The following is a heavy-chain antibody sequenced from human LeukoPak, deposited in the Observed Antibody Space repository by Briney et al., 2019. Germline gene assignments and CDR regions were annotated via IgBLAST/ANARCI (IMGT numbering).Heavy chain of an antibody. J-gene: IGHJ5*02. D-gene: IGHD4-11*01. CDR2: VDPEDGET. Sequence: GATVKISCKAFGYTFTDYYIHWVKEAPGKGLEWMGRVDPEDGETTYAEKFQGRVTITADTSTETAYMELNNLRSEDTAVYYCATMTTFDPWGQGTLVTVSP. CDR3: ATMTTFDP. CDR1: GYTFTDYY. V-gene: IGHV1-69-2*01.